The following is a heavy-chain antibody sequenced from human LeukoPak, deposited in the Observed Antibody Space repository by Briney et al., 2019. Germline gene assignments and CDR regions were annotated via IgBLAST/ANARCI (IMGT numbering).Heavy chain of an antibody. CDR2: ISAYNVNT. V-gene: IGHV1-18*01. CDR1: GYTLRSYG. Sequence: ASVKVSCKASGYTLRSYGITWVRQAPGQGLEWMGWISAYNVNTNYAQKLQGRVTMTTDTSTSTAYMELRSLRSDDTAVYYCARVGLLRYDFWSGYSDYWGQGTLVTVSS. D-gene: IGHD3-3*01. J-gene: IGHJ4*02. CDR3: ARVGLLRYDFWSGYSDY.